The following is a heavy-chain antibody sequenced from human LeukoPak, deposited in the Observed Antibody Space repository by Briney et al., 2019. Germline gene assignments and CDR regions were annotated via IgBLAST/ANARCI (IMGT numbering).Heavy chain of an antibody. CDR1: GFTFSSYS. V-gene: IGHV3-48*02. CDR3: ATFLGYCSGGSCYSNLYYYGMDV. Sequence: GGSLRLSCAASGFTFSSYSMHWVRQAPGKGLEWVSYISSSSSTIYYADSVKGRFTISRDNAKNSLYLQMNSLRDEDTAVYYCATFLGYCSGGSCYSNLYYYGMDVWGQGTTVTVSS. J-gene: IGHJ6*02. CDR2: ISSSSSTI. D-gene: IGHD2-15*01.